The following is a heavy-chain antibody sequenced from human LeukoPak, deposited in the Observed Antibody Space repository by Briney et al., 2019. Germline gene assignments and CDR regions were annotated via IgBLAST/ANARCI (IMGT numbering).Heavy chain of an antibody. D-gene: IGHD3-22*01. Sequence: HAGGSLRLSCAASGFTFSSYEMNWVRQAPGKGLVWVSRINSDGSSTSYADSVKGRFTISRDNAKNSLYLQMNSLKTEDTAVYYCARAQGYDSSGYYSDAFDIWGQGTMVTVSS. V-gene: IGHV3-74*01. CDR2: INSDGSST. CDR3: ARAQGYDSSGYYSDAFDI. CDR1: GFTFSSYE. J-gene: IGHJ3*02.